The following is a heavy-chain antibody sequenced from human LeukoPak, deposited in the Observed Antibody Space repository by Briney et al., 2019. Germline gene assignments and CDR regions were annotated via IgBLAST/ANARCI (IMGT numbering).Heavy chain of an antibody. CDR3: ARGRWLVNY. CDR1: GGSISTYY. Sequence: PSETLSLTCTVSGGSISTYYWGWIRQPVGKGLEWIGYIYYNESTNYNPSVKSRVTISADTSKNQFSLKLRSVTAADTAVYYCARGRWLVNYWGQGTLVTVSS. J-gene: IGHJ4*02. D-gene: IGHD6-19*01. V-gene: IGHV4-59*01. CDR2: IYYNEST.